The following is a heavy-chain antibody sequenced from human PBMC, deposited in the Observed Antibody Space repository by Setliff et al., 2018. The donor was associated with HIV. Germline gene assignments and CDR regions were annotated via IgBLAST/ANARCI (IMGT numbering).Heavy chain of an antibody. CDR1: GYTFTSYG. CDR3: ARDRLGPQWLVHWFDP. D-gene: IGHD6-19*01. J-gene: IGHJ5*02. Sequence: GASVKVSCKASGYTFTSYGISWVRQAPGQGLEWMGWISAYNGNTNYVQKFQGRVTMTTDTSTYTAFMELRSLRSDDTAVYYCARDRLGPQWLVHWFDPWGQGTLVTVSS. V-gene: IGHV1-18*01. CDR2: ISAYNGNT.